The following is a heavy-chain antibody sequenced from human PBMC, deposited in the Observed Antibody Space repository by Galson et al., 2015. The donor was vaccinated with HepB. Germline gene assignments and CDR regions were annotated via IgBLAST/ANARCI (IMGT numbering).Heavy chain of an antibody. CDR3: ARDGAVAGTGYYYYGMDV. D-gene: IGHD6-19*01. Sequence: SLRLSCAASGFTFSSYSMNWVRQAPGKGLEWVSSISSSSSYIYYADSVKGRFTISRDNAKNSLYLQMNSLRAEDTAVYYCARDGAVAGTGYYYYGMDVWGQGTTVTVSS. CDR1: GFTFSSYS. CDR2: ISSSSSYI. J-gene: IGHJ6*02. V-gene: IGHV3-21*01.